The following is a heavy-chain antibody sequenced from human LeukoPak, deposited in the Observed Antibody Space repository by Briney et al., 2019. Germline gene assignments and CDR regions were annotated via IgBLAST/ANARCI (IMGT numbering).Heavy chain of an antibody. CDR2: ISYSGST. CDR1: GASISTYY. D-gene: IGHD5-12*01. Sequence: SETLSLTCTVSGASISTYYWSWIRQPPGKGLEWIGYISYSGSTNYSPSLKSRVTISVDSSKHQFSLKLNSVTAADTAVYYCARGGYTGTSFNYWGQGTLVTVSS. J-gene: IGHJ4*02. V-gene: IGHV4-59*08. CDR3: ARGGYTGTSFNY.